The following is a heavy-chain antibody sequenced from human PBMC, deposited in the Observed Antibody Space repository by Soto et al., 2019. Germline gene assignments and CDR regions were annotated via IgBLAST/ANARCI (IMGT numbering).Heavy chain of an antibody. J-gene: IGHJ6*02. D-gene: IGHD2-2*01. V-gene: IGHV1-69*01. CDR3: AGDPKPGIVVVPAAIPYYYDGMDV. CDR1: GGTFSSYA. Sequence: QVQLVQSGAEVKKPGSSVKVSCKASGGTFSSYAISWVRQAPGQGLEWMGGTIPIFGTANYAQKFQGRVTITADESTSTAYMELSSLRSEDTAVYYCAGDPKPGIVVVPAAIPYYYDGMDVWGQGATVTVSS. CDR2: TIPIFGTA.